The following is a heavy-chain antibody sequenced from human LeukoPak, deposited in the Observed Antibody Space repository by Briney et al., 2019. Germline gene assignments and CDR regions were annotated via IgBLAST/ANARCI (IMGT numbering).Heavy chain of an antibody. V-gene: IGHV4-59*01. CDR2: IYYSGST. CDR3: ARRGSGYYYKVGYFDY. J-gene: IGHJ4*02. D-gene: IGHD3-22*01. Sequence: ASETLSLTCTVSGGSISSYYWSWIRQPPGKGLEWIGYIYYSGSTNYNPSLKSRVTISVDTSKNQFSLKLSSVTAADTAVYYCARRGSGYYYKVGYFDYWGQGTLVTVSS. CDR1: GGSISSYY.